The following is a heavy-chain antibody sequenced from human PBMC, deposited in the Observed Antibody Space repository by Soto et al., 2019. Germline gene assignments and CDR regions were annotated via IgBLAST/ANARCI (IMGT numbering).Heavy chain of an antibody. J-gene: IGHJ4*02. CDR2: IIPIFGTA. Sequence: SVKVSCKASGGTFSSYVISWVRQAPGQGLEWMGGIIPIFGTANYAQKFQGRVTITADESTSTAYMELSSLRSEDTAVYYCARGQEYYGSGSYYPFDDWGQGTLVTVS. D-gene: IGHD3-10*01. CDR1: GGTFSSYV. V-gene: IGHV1-69*13. CDR3: ARGQEYYGSGSYYPFDD.